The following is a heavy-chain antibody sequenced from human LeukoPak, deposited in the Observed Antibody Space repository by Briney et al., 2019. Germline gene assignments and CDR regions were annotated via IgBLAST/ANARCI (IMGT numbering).Heavy chain of an antibody. CDR1: GFTFSTYW. J-gene: IGHJ4*02. Sequence: GGSLRLSCAASGFTFSTYWMSWVRQAPGKGLEWVANIKQDGSDKYYVDSVKGRFTISRDNAKDSLFLQMNSLRVEDTAMYFCTRVGVGGYWGQGTLVTVSS. V-gene: IGHV3-7*01. CDR2: IKQDGSDK. D-gene: IGHD3-16*01. CDR3: TRVGVGGY.